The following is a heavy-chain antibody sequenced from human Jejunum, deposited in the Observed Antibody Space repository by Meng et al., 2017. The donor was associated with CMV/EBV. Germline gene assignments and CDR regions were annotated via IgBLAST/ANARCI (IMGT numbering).Heavy chain of an antibody. Sequence: FSTYGMHWVRQVSGKGLEWVAFIREDGSRKFYAASVKGRFTISRDNSKNTLYVQMNSLRDEDTAVYYCATEYSSSPGVVLGDAFHIWGQGTEVTVSS. D-gene: IGHD6-6*01. CDR2: IREDGSRK. CDR3: ATEYSSSPGVVLGDAFHI. V-gene: IGHV3-30*02. J-gene: IGHJ3*02. CDR1: FSTYG.